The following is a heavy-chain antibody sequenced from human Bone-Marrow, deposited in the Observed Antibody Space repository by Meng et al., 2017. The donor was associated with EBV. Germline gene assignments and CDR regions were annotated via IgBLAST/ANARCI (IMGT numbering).Heavy chain of an antibody. CDR1: GASIDSSDW. CDR2: IHHSGTT. J-gene: IGHJ4*02. CDR3: ARGLGGHYPTMEY. Sequence: VPLQESGPGLVTPSGTLSLTCAVSGASIDSSDWWTWVRQAPGKGLEWIGEIHHSGTTNCNPSLESRVTISIDKSDNQFSLKLTSVTAADTAVYYCARGLGGHYPTMEYWGQGTLVTVSS. V-gene: IGHV4-4*02. D-gene: IGHD3-22*01.